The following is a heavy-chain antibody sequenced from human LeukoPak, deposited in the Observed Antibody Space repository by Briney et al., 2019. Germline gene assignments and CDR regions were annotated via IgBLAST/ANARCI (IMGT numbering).Heavy chain of an antibody. V-gene: IGHV3-72*01. CDR1: GFTFSDHY. CDR3: ARAVGSSWYIPFDY. Sequence: GGSLRLSCAASGFTFSDHYMDWVRQAPGKGLEWVGRIRNKVNSYSTEYAASVKGKFTISRDDSQNSIYLQMNCLKTEDTAVYYCARAVGSSWYIPFDYWGQGTLVTVSS. CDR2: IRNKVNSYST. D-gene: IGHD6-13*01. J-gene: IGHJ4*02.